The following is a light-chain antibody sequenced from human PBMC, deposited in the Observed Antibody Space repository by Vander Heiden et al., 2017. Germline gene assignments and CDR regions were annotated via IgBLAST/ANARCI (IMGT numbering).Light chain of an antibody. CDR2: DAS. CDR1: QVISNY. J-gene: IGKJ4*01. CDR3: RQYEALALT. Sequence: DIQMTQSPSSLSASVGASVTITCQASQVISNYLNWYQQKPGKAPKLLIYDASNLATGPPSMSSRSSSTTDTPIISSMLPPEDITTYYCRQYEALALTFGGGTKVEIK. V-gene: IGKV1-33*01.